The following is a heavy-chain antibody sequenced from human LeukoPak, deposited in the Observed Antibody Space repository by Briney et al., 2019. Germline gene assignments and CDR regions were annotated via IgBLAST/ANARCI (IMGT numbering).Heavy chain of an antibody. Sequence: SETLSLTCTVSGGSIISNNYYWGWIRQPPGKGLEWIGSIYYSGSTYNNPSLKSRVTISVDTTKNQFSLKLTSVTAADTAVYYCASSPSGYWWNFDCWGQGTLVTVSS. V-gene: IGHV4-39*01. D-gene: IGHD3-22*01. CDR1: GGSIISNNYY. CDR2: IYYSGST. CDR3: ASSPSGYWWNFDC. J-gene: IGHJ4*02.